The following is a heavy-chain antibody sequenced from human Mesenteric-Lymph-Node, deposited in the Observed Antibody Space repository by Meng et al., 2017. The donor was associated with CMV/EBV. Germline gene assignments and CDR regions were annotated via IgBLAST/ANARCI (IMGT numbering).Heavy chain of an antibody. D-gene: IGHD3-10*01. V-gene: IGHV1-2*06. CDR3: ARERFTMVRSYPNGRFDP. Sequence: FPGYSMHWVRQAPGQGLEWMGRLNPNSGGTNYAQKFQGRVTMTRDTSISTAYMELSRLRSDDTAVYYCARERFTMVRSYPNGRFDPWGQGTLVTVSS. J-gene: IGHJ5*02. CDR1: FPGYS. CDR2: LNPNSGGT.